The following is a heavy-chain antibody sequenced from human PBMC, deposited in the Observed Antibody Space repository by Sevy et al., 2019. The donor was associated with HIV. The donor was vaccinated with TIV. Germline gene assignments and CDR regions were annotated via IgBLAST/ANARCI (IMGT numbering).Heavy chain of an antibody. D-gene: IGHD6-13*01. CDR2: ISGSSGST. Sequence: WGSLRLSCAASGFAFSSYAMSWVRQAPGKGLEWVSGISGSSGSTYYAYSVKGRFTISRDNSKNTLYLQMNSLRAEDTAVYYCAKGHGSSWYDSSYYYMDVWGKGTTVTVSS. CDR3: AKGHGSSWYDSSYYYMDV. CDR1: GFAFSSYA. J-gene: IGHJ6*03. V-gene: IGHV3-23*01.